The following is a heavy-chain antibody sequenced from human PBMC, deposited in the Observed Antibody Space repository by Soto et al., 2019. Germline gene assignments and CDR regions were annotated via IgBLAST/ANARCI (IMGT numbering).Heavy chain of an antibody. CDR3: ARRVYWVHAFDI. D-gene: IGHD2-8*02. V-gene: IGHV4-39*01. CDR2: IYYSGST. Sequence: QLQLQESGPGLVKPSETLFLTCTVSGGSISSSSYYWGWIRQPPGKGLEWIGSIYYSGSTYYNPSLKSRVTISVDTSQNQFSLKLSSVTAADTAVYYCARRVYWVHAFDIWGQGTMVTVSS. J-gene: IGHJ3*02. CDR1: GGSISSSSYY.